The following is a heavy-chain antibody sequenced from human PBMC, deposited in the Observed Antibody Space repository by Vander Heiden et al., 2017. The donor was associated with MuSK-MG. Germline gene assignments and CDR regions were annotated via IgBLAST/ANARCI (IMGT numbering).Heavy chain of an antibody. CDR1: GFTFSSYW. D-gene: IGHD6-19*01. Sequence: EVQLVESGGGLVQPGGSLRPSCPASGFTFSSYWMSWVRQAPGKGLEWVANIKQDGSEKYYVDSVKGRFTISRDNAKNSLYLQMNSLRAEDTAVYYCARDGEEWLPGDYWGQGTLVTVSS. CDR3: ARDGEEWLPGDY. J-gene: IGHJ4*02. CDR2: IKQDGSEK. V-gene: IGHV3-7*01.